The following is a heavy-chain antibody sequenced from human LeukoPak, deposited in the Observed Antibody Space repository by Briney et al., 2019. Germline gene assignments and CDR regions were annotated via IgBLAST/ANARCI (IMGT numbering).Heavy chain of an antibody. CDR2: IYYSGST. CDR1: GGSISSYY. V-gene: IGHV4-59*08. J-gene: IGHJ4*02. Sequence: SETLSLTCTVSGGSISSYYWSWIRQPPGKGLEWIGYIYYSGSTNYNPSLKSRVTISVDTSKNQFSLKLSSVTAADTAVYYCARRSSGYYVYFDYWGQGTLVTVSS. D-gene: IGHD3-22*01. CDR3: ARRSSGYYVYFDY.